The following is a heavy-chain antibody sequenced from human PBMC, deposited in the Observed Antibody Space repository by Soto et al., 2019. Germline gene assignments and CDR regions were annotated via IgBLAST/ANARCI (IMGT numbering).Heavy chain of an antibody. D-gene: IGHD6-13*01. Sequence: VQLVESGGALVQPGGSLRLSCAASGYSFDAYIMNWVRQAPGKGLEWVSSINPRGLTKFYADSVRGRFTISRDDASSSLFLQMNNLRAEDTAVYYCAPWYGNHYSALDVWGQGATVNVSS. CDR1: GYSFDAYI. CDR3: APWYGNHYSALDV. V-gene: IGHV3-48*01. J-gene: IGHJ6*02. CDR2: INPRGLTK.